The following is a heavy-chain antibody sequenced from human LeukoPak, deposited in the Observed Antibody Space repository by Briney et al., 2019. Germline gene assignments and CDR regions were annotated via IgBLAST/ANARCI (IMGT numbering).Heavy chain of an antibody. J-gene: IGHJ4*02. CDR1: GGTFSSYA. D-gene: IGHD5-18*01. V-gene: IGHV1-69*13. Sequence: GASVRVSCKASGGTFSSYAISWVRQAPGQGLEWMGGIIPIFGTANYAQKFQGRVTITADESTSTAYMELSSLRSEDTAVYYCARHGDKYTYGLSPDYWGQGALVTVSS. CDR3: ARHGDKYTYGLSPDY. CDR2: IIPIFGTA.